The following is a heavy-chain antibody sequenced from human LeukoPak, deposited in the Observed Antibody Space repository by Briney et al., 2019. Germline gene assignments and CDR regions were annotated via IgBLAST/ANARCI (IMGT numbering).Heavy chain of an antibody. J-gene: IGHJ4*02. CDR1: GGAFSTDA. CDR2: IIPIFGAA. CDR3: ARTVHSTGDYYFDF. V-gene: IGHV1-69*13. D-gene: IGHD2-15*01. Sequence: SVTVSCKASGGAFSTDALSWVRPAPGQGLEWLGGIIPIFGAANYAQKFQGRVTITADESTSKAYMELSSLSSEDTAVYYCARTVHSTGDYYFDFWGQGTLVTVSS.